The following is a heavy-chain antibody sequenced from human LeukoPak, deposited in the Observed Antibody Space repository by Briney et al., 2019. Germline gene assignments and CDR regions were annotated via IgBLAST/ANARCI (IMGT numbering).Heavy chain of an antibody. V-gene: IGHV3-30*14. CDR2: ISYDGSNK. CDR3: ARHVLFGEFNARDV. D-gene: IGHD3-10*01. CDR1: GFTFSSYA. Sequence: PGGSLRLSCAASGFTFSSYAMHWVRQAPSKGLEWVAVISYDGSNKYYADSVKGRFTISRDNSKNTLYLQMNSLRAEDTAVYYCARHVLFGEFNARDVWGKGTTVTVSS. J-gene: IGHJ6*04.